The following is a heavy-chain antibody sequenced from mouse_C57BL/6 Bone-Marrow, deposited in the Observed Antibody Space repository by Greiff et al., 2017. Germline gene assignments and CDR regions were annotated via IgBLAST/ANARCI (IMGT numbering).Heavy chain of an antibody. CDR2: INPNYGTT. J-gene: IGHJ1*03. CDR3: ARYYGSSYGYFDV. Sequence: VQLQQSGPGLVKPGASVKISCTASGYSFTDYNMNWVRQSNGKSLEWIGVINPNYGTTSYNQKFKGRATLTVDQSSSTAYMQLNSLTSEDSAVYYCARYYGSSYGYFDVWGTGTTVTVSS. CDR1: GYSFTDYN. D-gene: IGHD1-1*01. V-gene: IGHV1-39*01.